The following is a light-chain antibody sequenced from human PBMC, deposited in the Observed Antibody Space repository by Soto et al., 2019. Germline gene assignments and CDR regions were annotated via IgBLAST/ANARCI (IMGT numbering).Light chain of an antibody. CDR2: RAS. V-gene: IGKV1-39*01. Sequence: DIQMTQSPSSLSASVGDRVTISCRASQSISTYLNWYQQKPGTAPRLLIYRASSVKSGVPPRFSGSGSGRDFTLTISSLRPEDIATYFCQQSYRSPPWTFGQGTKVEVK. J-gene: IGKJ1*01. CDR1: QSISTY. CDR3: QQSYRSPPWT.